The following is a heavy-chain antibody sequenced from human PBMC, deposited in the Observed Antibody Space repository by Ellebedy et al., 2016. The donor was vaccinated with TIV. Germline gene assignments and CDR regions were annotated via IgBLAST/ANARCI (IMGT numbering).Heavy chain of an antibody. CDR2: ISGSGGST. CDR3: AKDFVEEGY. D-gene: IGHD3-16*02. CDR1: GFTFSSYA. V-gene: IGHV3-23*01. Sequence: GESLKISXAASGFTFSSYAMSWVRQAPGKGLEWVSAISGSGGSTYYADSVKGRFTISRDNSKNTLYLQMNSLRAEDTAVYYCAKDFVEEGYWGQGTLVTVSS. J-gene: IGHJ4*02.